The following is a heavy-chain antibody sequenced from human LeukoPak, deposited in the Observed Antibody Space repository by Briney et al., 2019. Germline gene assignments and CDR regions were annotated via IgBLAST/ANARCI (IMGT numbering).Heavy chain of an antibody. CDR1: GDSISSSISY. V-gene: IGHV4-39*01. CDR3: ARNHTHEGYGYYFDY. Sequence: SETLSLTCTVSGDSISSSISYWGWIRQPPGNPLECIGSIYYSGSTHYNPSLKSRVIISVDTSKNQFSLRLSSVTAADTAVYYCARNHTHEGYGYYFDYWGQGTLITVSS. J-gene: IGHJ4*02. CDR2: IYYSGST. D-gene: IGHD5-18*01.